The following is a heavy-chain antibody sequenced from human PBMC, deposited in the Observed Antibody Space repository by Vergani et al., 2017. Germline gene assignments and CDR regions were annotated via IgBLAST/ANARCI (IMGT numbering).Heavy chain of an antibody. Sequence: QVQLQQWGAGLLKPSETLSLTCAVYGGSFSGYYWSWIRQPPGKGLEWIGEINHSGRTNYNPSLKSRVTISVDTSKNQFSLKLSSVTAADTAVYYCAREGYNWNDVRAFDIWGQGTMVTVSS. CDR1: GGSFSGYY. J-gene: IGHJ3*02. D-gene: IGHD1-1*01. V-gene: IGHV4-34*01. CDR2: INHSGRT. CDR3: AREGYNWNDVRAFDI.